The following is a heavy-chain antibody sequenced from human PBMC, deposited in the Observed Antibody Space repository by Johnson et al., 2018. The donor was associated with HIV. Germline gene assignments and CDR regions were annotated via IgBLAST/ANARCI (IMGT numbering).Heavy chain of an antibody. CDR1: GFTFSSYA. V-gene: IGHV3-30-3*01. J-gene: IGHJ3*02. CDR2: ISYDGSNK. CDR3: ARDYYDSRGYHHAFDI. D-gene: IGHD3-22*01. Sequence: QVQLVESGGGVVQPGRSLRLSCAASGFTFSSYAMHWVRQAPGKGLEWVAVISYDGSNKYYADSVKGRFTISRDNSKNTVYLQMNSLRAEDTAVYYCARDYYDSRGYHHAFDIWGQGTMVTVSS.